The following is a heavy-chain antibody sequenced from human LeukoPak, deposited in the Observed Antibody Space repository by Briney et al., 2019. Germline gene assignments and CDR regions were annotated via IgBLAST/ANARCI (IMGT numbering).Heavy chain of an antibody. V-gene: IGHV4-39*01. J-gene: IGHJ3*02. CDR1: GGSISSSSYY. CDR2: IYYSGST. CDR3: ARCVGDAFDI. Sequence: PSETLSLTCTVSGGSISSSSYYWGWIRQPPGKGLEWIGSIYYSGSTYYNPSPKSRVTISVDTSKNQFSLKLSSVTAADTAVYYCARCVGDAFDIWGQGTMVTVSS.